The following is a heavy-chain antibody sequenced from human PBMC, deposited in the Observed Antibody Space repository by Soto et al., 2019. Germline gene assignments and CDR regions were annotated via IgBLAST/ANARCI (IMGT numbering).Heavy chain of an antibody. CDR3: ARALFYSDSDGYYFEFDY. CDR2: IISNDDK. Sequence: SGPTLVNPTDTLTRTCSVSGFSLTDTRMGVSWIRQAPGKALEWLAHIISNDDKSYSTSLKSRLTISKDTSKSQVVLRMTNMDPVDTGRYYCARALFYSDSDGYYFEFDYWGPGTLVTVSS. V-gene: IGHV2-26*01. CDR1: GFSLTDTRMG. D-gene: IGHD3-22*01. J-gene: IGHJ4*02.